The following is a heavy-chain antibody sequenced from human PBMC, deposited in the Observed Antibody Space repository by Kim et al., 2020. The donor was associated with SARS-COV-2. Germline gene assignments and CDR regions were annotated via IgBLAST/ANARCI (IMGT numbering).Heavy chain of an antibody. CDR1: GFTVSSNY. CDR3: ARAGSSWYFHGAGSFDY. J-gene: IGHJ4*02. CDR2: IYSGGST. V-gene: IGHV3-53*01. D-gene: IGHD6-13*01. Sequence: GGSLRLSCAASGFTVSSNYMSWVRQAPGKGLEWVSVIYSGGSTYYADSVKGRFTISRDNSKNTLYLQMNSLRAEDTAVYYCARAGSSWYFHGAGSFDYWGQGTLVTVSS.